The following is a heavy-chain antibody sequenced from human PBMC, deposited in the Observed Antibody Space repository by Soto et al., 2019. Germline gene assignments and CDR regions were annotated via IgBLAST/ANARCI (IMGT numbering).Heavy chain of an antibody. J-gene: IGHJ6*02. D-gene: IGHD4-17*01. CDR1: GFTFSSYA. Sequence: QVQLVESGGGVVQPGRSLRLSCAASGFTFSSYAMHWVRQAPGKGLEWVAVISYDGSNKYYADSVKGRFTISRDNSKNTLYLQRNSLRAEDTAVYYCARDLNNGDYYYYGMDVWGQGTTVTVSS. V-gene: IGHV3-30-3*01. CDR3: ARDLNNGDYYYYGMDV. CDR2: ISYDGSNK.